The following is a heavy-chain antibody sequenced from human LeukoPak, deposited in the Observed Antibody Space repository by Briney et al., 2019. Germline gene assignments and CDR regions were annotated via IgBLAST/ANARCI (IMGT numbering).Heavy chain of an antibody. CDR1: GFTFSSYW. Sequence: GGSLRLSCAASGFTFSSYWMHWVRQAPGKGLVWVSRINSDGSSTSYADSVKGRFTISRDNAKNSLYLQMNSLRAEDTAVYYCARERDDYYFDYWGQGTLVTVSS. D-gene: IGHD3-3*01. CDR3: ARERDDYYFDY. CDR2: INSDGSST. J-gene: IGHJ4*02. V-gene: IGHV3-74*01.